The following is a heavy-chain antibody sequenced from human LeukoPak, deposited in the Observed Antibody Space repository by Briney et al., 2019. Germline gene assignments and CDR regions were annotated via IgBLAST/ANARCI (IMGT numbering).Heavy chain of an antibody. CDR3: ASRHCSSTSCYLPDY. D-gene: IGHD2-2*01. Sequence: SETLSLTCAVYGGSFSGYYRSWIRQPPGKGLEWIGEINHSGSTNYNPSLKSRVTISVDTSKNQFSLKLSSVTAADTAVYYCASRHCSSTSCYLPDYWGQGTLVTVSS. J-gene: IGHJ4*02. V-gene: IGHV4-34*01. CDR1: GGSFSGYY. CDR2: INHSGST.